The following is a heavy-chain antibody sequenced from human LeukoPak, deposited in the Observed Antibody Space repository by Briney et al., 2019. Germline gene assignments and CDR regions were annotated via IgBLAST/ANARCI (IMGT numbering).Heavy chain of an antibody. J-gene: IGHJ4*02. V-gene: IGHV4-30-2*01. CDR3: ARGRLGTVLLAYCGGDCYSEFDY. Sequence: SETLSLTCAVSGGSISSGGYSWSWIRQPPGKGLEWIGYIYHSGSTYYNPSLKSRVTISVDTSKNQFSLKLSSVTAADTAVYYCARGRLGTVLLAYCGGDCYSEFDYWGQGTLVTVSS. CDR2: IYHSGST. D-gene: IGHD2-21*02. CDR1: GGSISSGGYS.